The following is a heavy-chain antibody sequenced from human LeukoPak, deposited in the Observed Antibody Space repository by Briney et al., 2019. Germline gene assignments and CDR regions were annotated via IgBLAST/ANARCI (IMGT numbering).Heavy chain of an antibody. D-gene: IGHD2/OR15-2a*01. J-gene: IGHJ4*02. CDR3: AGGRVIQADLDF. Sequence: GRSLRLSCAASGFTFSSYAMHWVRQAPGKGLEWVAVISYDGSNKYYADSVKGRFTISRDKSKNTVFLQMNSLRVEDTAVYYCAGGRVIQADLDFWGQGTLVTVSS. CDR2: ISYDGSNK. CDR1: GFTFSSYA. V-gene: IGHV3-30*14.